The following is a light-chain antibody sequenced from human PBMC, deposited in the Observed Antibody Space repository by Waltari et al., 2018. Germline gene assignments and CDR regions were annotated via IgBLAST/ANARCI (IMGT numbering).Light chain of an antibody. Sequence: QSVLTQPPSVSGAPGHSVTISCTGSRSNIGAGYDVHWYQQLPGAAPKLLIYASSNRPSGVPDRFYGSKSGTSASLAITGLHAEDEAVYYCQSYDSSLSAVFGGGTKVTVL. CDR2: ASS. J-gene: IGLJ3*02. V-gene: IGLV1-40*01. CDR3: QSYDSSLSAV. CDR1: RSNIGAGYD.